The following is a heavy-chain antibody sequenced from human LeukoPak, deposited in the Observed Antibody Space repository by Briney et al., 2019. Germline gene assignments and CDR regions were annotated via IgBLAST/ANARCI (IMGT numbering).Heavy chain of an antibody. V-gene: IGHV4-59*01. CDR1: GGSISSYY. D-gene: IGHD5-24*01. J-gene: IGHJ4*02. Sequence: SETLSLTCTVSGGSISSYYLSWIRQPPGKGLEWIGYIYYSGSTNYNPSLKSRVTMSVDTSKTQFSLKLTSVTAADTAVYYCAGSREGYSDYWGQGTLVTVSS. CDR3: AGSREGYSDY. CDR2: IYYSGST.